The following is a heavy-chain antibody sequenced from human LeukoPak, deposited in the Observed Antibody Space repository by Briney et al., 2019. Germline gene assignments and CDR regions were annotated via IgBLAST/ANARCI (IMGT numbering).Heavy chain of an antibody. CDR3: ARAGTLDVVVPAATAFDI. V-gene: IGHV1-18*01. CDR2: ISAYNGNT. J-gene: IGHJ3*02. CDR1: GYTFTSYG. Sequence: GASVKVSCKASGYTFTSYGISWVRQAPGQGLEWVGWISAYNGNTNYAQKLQGRVTMTTDTSTSTAYMELRSLRSDDTAVYYCARAGTLDVVVPAATAFDIWGQGTMVTVSS. D-gene: IGHD2-2*01.